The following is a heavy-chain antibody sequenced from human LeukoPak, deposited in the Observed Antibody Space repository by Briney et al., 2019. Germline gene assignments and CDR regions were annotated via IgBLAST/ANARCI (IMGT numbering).Heavy chain of an antibody. D-gene: IGHD3-10*01. Sequence: PSEALSLTCTVSGDSISNSAYYWVWIRQPPGKGLEWIGTITNTGNTYSNPSLKSRVTISNDTSKTQISLKLTSVTTAHTAVFYCARKTPGTSVDVWGQGTPVTVSS. CDR1: GDSISNSAYY. CDR2: ITNTGNT. CDR3: ARKTPGTSVDV. V-gene: IGHV4-39*01. J-gene: IGHJ6*02.